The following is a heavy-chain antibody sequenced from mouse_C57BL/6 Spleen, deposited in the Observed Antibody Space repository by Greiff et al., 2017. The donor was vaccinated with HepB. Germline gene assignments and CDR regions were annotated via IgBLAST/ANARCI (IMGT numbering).Heavy chain of an antibody. CDR2: IRSKSNNYAT. D-gene: IGHD2-4*01. J-gene: IGHJ4*01. V-gene: IGHV10-1*01. Sequence: EVQRVESGGGLVQPKGSLKLSCAASGFSFNTYAMNWVRQAPGKGLEWVARIRSKSNNYATYYADSVKDRFTISRDDSESMLYLQMNNLKTEDTAMYYCVRQNDYGAYYAMDYWGQGTSVTVSS. CDR3: VRQNDYGAYYAMDY. CDR1: GFSFNTYA.